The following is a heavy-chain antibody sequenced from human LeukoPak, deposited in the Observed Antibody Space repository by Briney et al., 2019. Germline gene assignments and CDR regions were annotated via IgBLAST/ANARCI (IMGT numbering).Heavy chain of an antibody. CDR3: AGRGKEATAYDH. V-gene: IGHV3-66*01. CDR2: LHSDGTT. CDR1: GFTVSSSH. Sequence: GESLRLSCAASGFTVSSSHMRWVRLAPGKGLERVSLLHSDGTTYYAESVKGRFTISTDNSMNTLYLQMNSLRVEDTAVYYCAGRGKEATAYDHWGQGTLVTVSS. D-gene: IGHD1-1*01. J-gene: IGHJ4*02.